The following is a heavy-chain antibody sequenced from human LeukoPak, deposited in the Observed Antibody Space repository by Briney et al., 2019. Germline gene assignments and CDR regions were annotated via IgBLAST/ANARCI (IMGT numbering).Heavy chain of an antibody. J-gene: IGHJ4*02. Sequence: ASVKVSCKASGGTFSSYAISWVRQAPGQGLEWMGRIIPIFGTANYAQKFQGRVTITTDESTSTAYMELSSLRSEDTAVYYCARDGWFGELTPFDYWGQGTLVTVSS. CDR1: GGTFSSYA. CDR2: IIPIFGTA. V-gene: IGHV1-69*05. CDR3: ARDGWFGELTPFDY. D-gene: IGHD3-10*01.